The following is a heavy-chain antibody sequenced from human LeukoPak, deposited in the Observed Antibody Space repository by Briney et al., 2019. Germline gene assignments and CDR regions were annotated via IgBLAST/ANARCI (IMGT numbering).Heavy chain of an antibody. D-gene: IGHD6-19*01. CDR2: ISGGTT. CDR1: GFTFGDYL. CDR3: SRGSGWLSVY. J-gene: IGHJ4*02. Sequence: GRSLRISFTASGFTFGDYLFSWSRPGPGKGLEWIGFISGGTTEYAASVKGRFTISRDDSTSIAYLQMNSLTTEDTAAYYCSRGSGWLSVYWGQGTLVTVSS. V-gene: IGHV3-49*03.